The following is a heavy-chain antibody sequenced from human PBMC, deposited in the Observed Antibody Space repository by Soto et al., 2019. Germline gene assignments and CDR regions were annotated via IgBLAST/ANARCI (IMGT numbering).Heavy chain of an antibody. J-gene: IGHJ5*02. V-gene: IGHV4-34*01. D-gene: IGHD5-12*01. Sequence: SETLSLTCAVYGGSFSGYYWSWIRQPPGKGLEWIGEINHSGSTNYNPSLKSRVTISVDTSKNQFSLKLSSVTAADTAVYYCARGRLRWLQFNYWFDPWGQGTLVTVSS. CDR2: INHSGST. CDR3: ARGRLRWLQFNYWFDP. CDR1: GGSFSGYY.